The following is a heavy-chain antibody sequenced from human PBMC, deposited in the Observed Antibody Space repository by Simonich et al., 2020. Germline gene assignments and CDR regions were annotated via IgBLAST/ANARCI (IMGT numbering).Heavy chain of an antibody. D-gene: IGHD2-8*02. Sequence: QVQLQESGPGRVKPSETLSLTCAVSGYSNSRGYYWGWIRQPPGKGLEWSGSIYHSGRTYYHPSLKSRGTISVNTAKNQFSLKLSSVTAADTAVYYCARVVYSNYYYYGMDVWGQGTTVTVSS. CDR3: ARVVYSNYYYYGMDV. CDR1: GYSNSRGYY. J-gene: IGHJ6*02. V-gene: IGHV4-38-2*01. CDR2: IYHSGRT.